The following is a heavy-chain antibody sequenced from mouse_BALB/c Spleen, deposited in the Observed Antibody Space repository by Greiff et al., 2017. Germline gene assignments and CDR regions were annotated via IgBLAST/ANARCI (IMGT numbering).Heavy chain of an antibody. CDR2: IWAGGST. CDR1: GFSLTSYG. J-gene: IGHJ3*01. V-gene: IGHV2-9*02. D-gene: IGHD2-3*01. Sequence: QVQLKESGPGLVAPSQSLSITCTVSGFSLTSYGVHWVRQPPGKGLEWLGVIWAGGSTNYNSALMSRLSISKDNSKSQVFLKMNSLQTDDTAMYYCARNYDGYYVWFAYWGQGTLVTVSA. CDR3: ARNYDGYYVWFAY.